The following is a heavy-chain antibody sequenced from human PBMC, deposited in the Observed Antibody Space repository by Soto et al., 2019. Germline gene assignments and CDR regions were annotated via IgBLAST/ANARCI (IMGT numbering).Heavy chain of an antibody. CDR1: GYTFTGYY. V-gene: IGHV1-18*04. J-gene: IGHJ4*02. D-gene: IGHD2-2*01. Sequence: ASVKVSCKASGYTFTGYYMHWVRQAPGQGLEWMGWINAYSGNTNYAQKLQGRVTMTTDTSTSTAYMELRSLTSDDTAVYYCARVIVVSGRYYFDYWGQGTLVTVSS. CDR3: ARVIVVSGRYYFDY. CDR2: INAYSGNT.